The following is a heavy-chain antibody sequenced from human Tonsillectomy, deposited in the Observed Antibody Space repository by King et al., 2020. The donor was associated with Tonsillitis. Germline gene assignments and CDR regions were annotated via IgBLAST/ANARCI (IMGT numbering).Heavy chain of an antibody. CDR2: ITSDGGYT. CDR3: ATERMKFFDY. J-gene: IGHJ4*02. D-gene: IGHD2-15*01. V-gene: IGHV3-43*01. Sequence: QLVQSGGVVLQPGGSLRLSCAAFGFTFDHYTMHWVRQAPGKGLEWVSLITSDGGYTYYADSVKGRFTISRDNSKNSLHLQMNSLRTEDTALYYCATERMKFFDYWGQGPLVTVSS. CDR1: GFTFDHYT.